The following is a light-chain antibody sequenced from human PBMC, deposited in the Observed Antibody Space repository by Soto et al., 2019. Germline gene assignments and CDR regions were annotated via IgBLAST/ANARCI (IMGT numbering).Light chain of an antibody. CDR3: SSYADSNIVV. CDR2: EVN. CDR1: SSDVGGYNY. J-gene: IGLJ2*01. V-gene: IGLV2-8*01. Sequence: QSALTQPPSASGSPGHSVTISCTGTSSDVGGYNYVSWYQQHPGKAPKLMIYEVNKRPSGVPDRFSGSKSGNTASLTVSGVQAEDEADYYCSSYADSNIVVFGGGTKLTVL.